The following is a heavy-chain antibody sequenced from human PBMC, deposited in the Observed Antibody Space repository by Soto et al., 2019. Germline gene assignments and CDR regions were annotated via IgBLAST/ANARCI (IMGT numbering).Heavy chain of an antibody. J-gene: IGHJ5*01. CDR1: GDSVSSNSPT. CDR2: TYYRSKWFN. V-gene: IGHV6-1*01. D-gene: IGHD2-8*01. CDR3: ARLIGNSWLDS. Sequence: SQTLSLTCAISGDSVSSNSPTWDWIRQSPSRGLEWLGRTYYRSKWFNDYAVSVKSRITINPDTSNNQLSLQLSSVTPDDTAVYYCARLIGNSWLDSWGQGTLVTVSS.